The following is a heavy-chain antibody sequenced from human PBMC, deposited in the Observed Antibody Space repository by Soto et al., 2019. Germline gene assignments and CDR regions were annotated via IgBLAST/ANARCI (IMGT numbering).Heavy chain of an antibody. CDR1: GYTFTSYD. CDR3: ARGLPRVTIFGVFIPPYGMDV. J-gene: IGHJ6*02. V-gene: IGHV1-8*01. Sequence: QVQLVQSGAEVKKPGASVKVSCKASGYTFTSYDINWVRQATGQGLEWMGWMNPNSGNTGYAQKFQGRVTMTRNTSISTAYMELSSLRSEDTAVYYCARGLPRVTIFGVFIPPYGMDVWGQGTTVTVSS. CDR2: MNPNSGNT. D-gene: IGHD3-3*01.